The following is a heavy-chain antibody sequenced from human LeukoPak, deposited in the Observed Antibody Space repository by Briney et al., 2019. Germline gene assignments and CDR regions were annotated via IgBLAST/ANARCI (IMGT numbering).Heavy chain of an antibody. V-gene: IGHV4-59*02. J-gene: IGHJ4*02. Sequence: SETLSLTCTVYGASVGAYYWSWVRQPPGKGLEWLGYVTYSGITNYNPSLKSRVAISVDTSKTQFSLKLNSVTAADTAVYYCARELAAADFDCWGQGTLVTASS. CDR2: VTYSGIT. D-gene: IGHD6-25*01. CDR1: GASVGAYY. CDR3: ARELAAADFDC.